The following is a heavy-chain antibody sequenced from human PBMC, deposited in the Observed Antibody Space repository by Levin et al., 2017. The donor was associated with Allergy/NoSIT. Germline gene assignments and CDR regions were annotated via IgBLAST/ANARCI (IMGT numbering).Heavy chain of an antibody. CDR3: ARGGATVTPYNWFDP. Sequence: PGESLKISCAASGFTFSSYWMHWVRQAPGKGLVWVSRINSDGSSTSYADSVKGRFTISRDNAKNTLYLQMNSLRAEDTAVYYCARGGATVTPYNWFDPWGQGTLVTVSS. V-gene: IGHV3-74*01. CDR2: INSDGSST. J-gene: IGHJ5*02. D-gene: IGHD4-17*01. CDR1: GFTFSSYW.